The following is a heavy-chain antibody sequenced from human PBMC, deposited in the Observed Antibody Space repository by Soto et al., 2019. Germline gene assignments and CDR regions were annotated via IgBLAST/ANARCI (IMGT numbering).Heavy chain of an antibody. CDR1: GCSISSSSYY. Sequence: SETLSLTCTVSGCSISSSSYYWGWIRHPPGKGLEWIGSIYYSGSTYYNPSLKSRVTISVDTSKNQFSLKLSSVTAADTAVYYGARRMRSGGWFDPWRQATLVTSPQ. V-gene: IGHV4-39*01. J-gene: IGHJ5*02. CDR3: ARRMRSGGWFDP. D-gene: IGHD1-26*01. CDR2: IYYSGST.